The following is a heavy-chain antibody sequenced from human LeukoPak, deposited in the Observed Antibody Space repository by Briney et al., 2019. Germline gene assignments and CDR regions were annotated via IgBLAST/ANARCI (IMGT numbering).Heavy chain of an antibody. CDR2: IKKDGSET. CDR3: CSTNSLDY. J-gene: IGHJ4*02. CDR1: GVTFSNYW. D-gene: IGHD2-2*01. V-gene: IGHV3-7*01. Sequence: GGSLRLSCVAAGVTFSNYWINWVRRVTGNWLEWVADIKKDGSETYYVDSVRGRFIISRDNARNSVYLQMNSLRVEDTAVYYCCSTNSLDYWGQGTLVTVPS.